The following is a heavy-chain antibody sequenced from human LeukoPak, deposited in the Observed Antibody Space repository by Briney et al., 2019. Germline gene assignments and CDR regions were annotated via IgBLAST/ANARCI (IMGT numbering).Heavy chain of an antibody. V-gene: IGHV4-34*01. CDR3: ARVPLWWLTPFDY. CDR2: INNRGTT. CDR1: GGSLSPHY. J-gene: IGHJ4*02. Sequence: SETLSLTCAVSGGSLSPHYWSWIRQPLGKGLEWIGEINNRGTTNYSPSLKSRVTISVDTSKNQFSLKLTSVTAADTAMYYCARVPLWWLTPFDYWGQGTLATVSS. D-gene: IGHD5-12*01.